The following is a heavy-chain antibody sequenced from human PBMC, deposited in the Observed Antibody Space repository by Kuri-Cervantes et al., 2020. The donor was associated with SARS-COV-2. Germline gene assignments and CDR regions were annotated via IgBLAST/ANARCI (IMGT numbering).Heavy chain of an antibody. D-gene: IGHD3-10*01. CDR1: GGSISSHY. CDR3: ALGSGSTSYYFYYYMDI. V-gene: IGHV4-59*04. Sequence: SETLSLTCSVSGGSISSHYWSWIRQPPGKGLEWIGYIYYSGSTYYNPSLKSRVSMSVDTSKNQFSLKLSSVSAADTAVYYCALGSGSTSYYFYYYMDIWGRGSTVTVSS. J-gene: IGHJ6*03. CDR2: IYYSGST.